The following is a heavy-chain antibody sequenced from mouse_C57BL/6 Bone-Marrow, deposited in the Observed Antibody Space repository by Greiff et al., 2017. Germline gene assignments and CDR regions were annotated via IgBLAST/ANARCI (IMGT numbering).Heavy chain of an antibody. CDR2: IDPGSGST. Sequence: VQLQQPGAELVKPGASVKMSCKASGYTFTSYWITWVKQRPGQGLEWIGEIDPGSGSTYYNEKFKSKANLTVDTSSSTDYMQLSRLTSEDSAVYYGARPYYSNYWYFDVWGTGTTVTVSS. CDR1: GYTFTSYW. J-gene: IGHJ1*03. D-gene: IGHD2-5*01. CDR3: ARPYYSNYWYFDV. V-gene: IGHV1-55*01.